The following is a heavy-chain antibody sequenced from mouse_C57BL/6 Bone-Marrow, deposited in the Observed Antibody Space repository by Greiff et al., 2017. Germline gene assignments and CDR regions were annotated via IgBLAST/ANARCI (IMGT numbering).Heavy chain of an antibody. D-gene: IGHD4-1*01. Sequence: ESGPGLVKPSQSLSLTCSVTGYSITSGYYWNWIRQFPGNKLEWMGYISYDGSNNYNPSLKNRISITRDTSKNQFFLKLNSVTTEDTATYYCARERWDFDYWGQGTTLTVSS. V-gene: IGHV3-6*01. CDR3: ARERWDFDY. J-gene: IGHJ2*01. CDR2: ISYDGSN. CDR1: GYSITSGYY.